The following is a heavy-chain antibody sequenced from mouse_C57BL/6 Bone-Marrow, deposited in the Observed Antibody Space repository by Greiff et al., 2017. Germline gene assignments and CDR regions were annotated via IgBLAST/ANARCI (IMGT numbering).Heavy chain of an antibody. CDR3: AREGYYYGKDFDY. V-gene: IGHV1-39*01. CDR2: INPNYGTT. CDR1: GYSFTDYN. D-gene: IGHD1-1*01. Sequence: EVQLQQSGPELVKPGASVKISCKASGYSFTDYNMNWVKQSHGKSLEWIGVINPNYGTTSYNQKFKGKATLTVDQSSSTAYMQLNSLTSEDSAVXYGAREGYYYGKDFDYWGQGTTRTVSS. J-gene: IGHJ2*01.